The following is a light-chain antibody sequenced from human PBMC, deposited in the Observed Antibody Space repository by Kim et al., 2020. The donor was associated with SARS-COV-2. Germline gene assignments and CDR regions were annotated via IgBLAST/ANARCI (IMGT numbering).Light chain of an antibody. V-gene: IGLV3-1*01. CDR3: QAWDSRTFYV. Sequence: VSPGQTATITCSGDKLGDTYASWYQQKPGQSPVLVMYEDNKRPSGIPERFSGSNSGNAATLTISGTQAMDEADYYCQAWDSRTFYVFGTGTKVTVL. CDR1: KLGDTY. CDR2: EDN. J-gene: IGLJ1*01.